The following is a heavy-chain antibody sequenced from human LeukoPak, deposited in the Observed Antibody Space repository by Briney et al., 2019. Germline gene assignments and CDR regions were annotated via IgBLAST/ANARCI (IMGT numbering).Heavy chain of an antibody. V-gene: IGHV1-2*02. Sequence: ASVKVSCKASGYTFTGYYMHWVRQAPGQGLEWMGWINPNSGGTNYAQKFQGRVTMTRDTSISTAYMELSRLRSDDTAVYYCAKARVQYQLLTAGPDYWGQGTLVTVSS. CDR1: GYTFTGYY. CDR2: INPNSGGT. CDR3: AKARVQYQLLTAGPDY. D-gene: IGHD2-2*01. J-gene: IGHJ4*02.